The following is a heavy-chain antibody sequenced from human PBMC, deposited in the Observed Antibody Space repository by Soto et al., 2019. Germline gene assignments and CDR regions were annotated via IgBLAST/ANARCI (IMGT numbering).Heavy chain of an antibody. CDR1: GFTFSSYG. D-gene: IGHD6-19*01. CDR2: IWFDGSYK. V-gene: IGHV3-33*01. Sequence: QVQLVESGGGVVQPGRSLRLSCAASGFTFSSYGMHWVRQTPGKGLEWVAVIWFDGSYKYYADSVKGRFTISRDNSKNMVYLQMTSLRAEDTAVYYCAGAFHSSGSPSRWGQGTLVTVSS. J-gene: IGHJ4*02. CDR3: AGAFHSSGSPSR.